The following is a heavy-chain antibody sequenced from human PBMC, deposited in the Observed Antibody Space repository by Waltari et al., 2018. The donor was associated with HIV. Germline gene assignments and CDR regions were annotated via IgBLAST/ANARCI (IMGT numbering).Heavy chain of an antibody. CDR1: GFTFSTYA. CDR2: ITAADGTA. V-gene: IGHV3-23*01. D-gene: IGHD3-22*01. Sequence: DVQVLESGGGLVQPGGSLRLSCAASGFTFSTYAMSWFRQAPGKGLEWISYITAADGTAHYADSVRGRFTISRDNSKSTLFLHMNSLRAEDTAVYHCAKKAGISGYHHLDDWGPGTLVTVSS. J-gene: IGHJ4*02. CDR3: AKKAGISGYHHLDD.